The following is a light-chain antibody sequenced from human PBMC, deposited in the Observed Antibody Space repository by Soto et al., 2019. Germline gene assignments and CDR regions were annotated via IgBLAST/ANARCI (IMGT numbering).Light chain of an antibody. V-gene: IGKV1-8*01. Sequence: AIRMTQSPSSLSASTGDRVTITCRASQGISSYLAWYQQKPGKAPKLLIYAASPVQSGVPSRFSGSGSGTDFTLTISGLQSEDFATDYCQQYYSYPRTFGQGTKVEIK. CDR1: QGISSY. J-gene: IGKJ1*01. CDR2: AAS. CDR3: QQYYSYPRT.